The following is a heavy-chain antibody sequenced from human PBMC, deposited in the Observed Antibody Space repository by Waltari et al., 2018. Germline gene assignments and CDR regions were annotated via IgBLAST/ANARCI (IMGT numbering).Heavy chain of an antibody. CDR2: IIPIFGTA. V-gene: IGHV1-69*05. Sequence: QVQLVQSGAEVKKPGSSVKVSCKASGGTFSSYAISWVRQAPGQGLEWMGGIIPIFGTANYAQKFQGRVTITRDTSASTAYMELSSLRSEDTAVYYCARGAYYYGSGSSDAFDIWGQGTMVTVSS. J-gene: IGHJ3*02. CDR3: ARGAYYYGSGSSDAFDI. CDR1: GGTFSSYA. D-gene: IGHD3-10*01.